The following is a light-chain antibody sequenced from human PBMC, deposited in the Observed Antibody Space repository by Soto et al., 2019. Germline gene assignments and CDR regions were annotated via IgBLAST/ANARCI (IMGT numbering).Light chain of an antibody. CDR2: DAA. V-gene: IGKV1-33*01. CDR3: QQAYYLLFT. J-gene: IGKJ3*01. Sequence: DIQMTQSPSSLSASVGDRVTITCQASQDISNNLNWYQQKPGKDPKLLIYDAANLETGVTSRFSGSGSGTDFTFPISSLQPEDIASYYCQQAYYLLFTFGPGTKVDIK. CDR1: QDISNN.